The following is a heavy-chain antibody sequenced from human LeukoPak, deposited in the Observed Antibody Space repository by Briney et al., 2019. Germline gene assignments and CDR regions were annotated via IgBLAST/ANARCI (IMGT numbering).Heavy chain of an antibody. CDR2: IRSKAYGGTT. CDR3: TRGASSGSYYDWYFDL. CDR1: GFTFGDYA. D-gene: IGHD1-26*01. V-gene: IGHV3-49*04. J-gene: IGHJ2*01. Sequence: SLRLSCTASGFTFGDYAMSWVRQAPGKGLEWVGFIRSKAYGGTTEYAASVKGGFTISRDDSKSIAYLQMNSLKTEDTAVYYCTRGASSGSYYDWYFDLWSCGTLVTVSS.